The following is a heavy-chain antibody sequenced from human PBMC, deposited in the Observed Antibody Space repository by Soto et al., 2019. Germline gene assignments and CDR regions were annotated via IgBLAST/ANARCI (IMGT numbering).Heavy chain of an antibody. Sequence: EVQLVESGGGLVQPGGSLRLSCAASGFTFSHYWMHWVRQTPGKGLVWISRINSDGVTTSSADSVRGRFSMSRDNAKTSLYLQMNSLRADDTAVYFCARDIGGVTASDAFDVWGHGTMVTVSS. J-gene: IGHJ3*01. V-gene: IGHV3-74*01. CDR2: INSDGVTT. CDR1: GFTFSHYW. CDR3: ARDIGGVTASDAFDV. D-gene: IGHD2-21*02.